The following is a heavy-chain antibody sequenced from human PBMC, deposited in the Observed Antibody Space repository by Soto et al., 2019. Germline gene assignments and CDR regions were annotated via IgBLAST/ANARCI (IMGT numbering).Heavy chain of an antibody. D-gene: IGHD2-2*01. CDR3: ARVSCISTSCYAYYYYGMDV. V-gene: IGHV4-31*03. J-gene: IGHJ6*02. CDR1: GGSISSGGYY. CDR2: IYYSGST. Sequence: QVRLQESGPGLVKPSQTLSLTCTVSGGSISSGGYYWSWIRQHPGKGLEWIGYIYYSGSTFYNPSLKSRVTLSVDTSKNQFSLKLSSVTAADTAVYYCARVSCISTSCYAYYYYGMDVWGQGTTVTVSS.